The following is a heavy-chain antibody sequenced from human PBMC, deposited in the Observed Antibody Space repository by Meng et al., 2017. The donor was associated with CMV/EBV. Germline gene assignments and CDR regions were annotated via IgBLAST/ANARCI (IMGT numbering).Heavy chain of an antibody. D-gene: IGHD3-16*01. J-gene: IGHJ6*02. CDR2: ISAYNGNT. CDR1: GYTFTSYG. Sequence: GESLKISCKASGYTFTSYGISWVRQAPGQGLEWMGWISAYNGNTNYAQKLQGRVTMTTDTSTSTAYMELRSLRSDDTAVYYCARLFGQWASYYYGMDVWGQGTTVTVSS. V-gene: IGHV1-18*01. CDR3: ARLFGQWASYYYGMDV.